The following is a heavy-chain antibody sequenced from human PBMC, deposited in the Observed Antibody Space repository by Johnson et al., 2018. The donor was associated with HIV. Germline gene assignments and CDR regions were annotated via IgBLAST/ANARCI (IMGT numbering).Heavy chain of an antibody. D-gene: IGHD2-15*01. CDR2: IRYDGSSR. CDR3: VKGDEVVAATSGFDI. CDR1: GFTFSKYG. Sequence: QVQLVESEGGVVQPGGSLRLSCAASGFTFSKYGMHWVRQAPGTGPDWVAFIRYDGSSRYYANSVKGRFTISRDNSKSTLYLQMNSLRPEDTAVYYCVKGDEVVAATSGFDIWGQGIMVIVSS. J-gene: IGHJ3*02. V-gene: IGHV3-30*02.